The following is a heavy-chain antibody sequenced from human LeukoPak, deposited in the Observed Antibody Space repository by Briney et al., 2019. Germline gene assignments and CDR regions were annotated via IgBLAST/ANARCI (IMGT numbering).Heavy chain of an antibody. D-gene: IGHD6-13*01. CDR1: GFTFSSYS. V-gene: IGHV3-48*01. J-gene: IGHJ4*02. CDR3: AKQYSSSWYPTFDY. CDR2: ISSSSSTI. Sequence: GGSLRLSCAASGFTFSSYSMNWVRQAPGKGLEWVSYISSSSSTIYYADSVKGRFTISRDNSKNTLYLQMSSLRAEDTAVYYCAKQYSSSWYPTFDYWGQGSLVTVSS.